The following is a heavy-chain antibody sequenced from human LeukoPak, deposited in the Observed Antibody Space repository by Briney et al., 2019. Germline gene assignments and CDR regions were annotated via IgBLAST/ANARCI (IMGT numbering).Heavy chain of an antibody. V-gene: IGHV1-69*05. CDR2: IIPTFGAA. J-gene: IGHJ6*03. D-gene: IGHD1-1*01. Sequence: ASVKVSCKASGGTFSSYAISWVRQAPGQGLEWMGGIIPTFGAANYAQKFQGRVTITTDESTSTAYMELSSLRSEDTAVYYCARGIRWAGRAYYYMDVWGKGTTVTVSS. CDR3: ARGIRWAGRAYYYMDV. CDR1: GGTFSSYA.